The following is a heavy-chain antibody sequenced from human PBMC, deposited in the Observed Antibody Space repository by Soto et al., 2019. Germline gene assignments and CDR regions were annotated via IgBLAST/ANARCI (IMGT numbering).Heavy chain of an antibody. D-gene: IGHD6-19*01. CDR2: IDSSGEK. Sequence: QVTLKESGPVLVKPTETLTLRCTVSGLSITDSEMGVSWIRQPPGQPLEWLAHIDSSGEKSYRTFLKSRLALSKDTSNSQIVLTMTNMDPADTATYYCARRHLAVAVSPWFDPWGQGIPVTVSS. CDR3: ARRHLAVAVSPWFDP. J-gene: IGHJ5*02. V-gene: IGHV2-26*01. CDR1: GLSITDSEMG.